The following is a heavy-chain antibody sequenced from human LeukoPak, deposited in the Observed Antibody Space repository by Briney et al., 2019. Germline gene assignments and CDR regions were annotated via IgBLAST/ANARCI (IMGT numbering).Heavy chain of an antibody. CDR3: ASGGLGYCSSTSCSPFYMDV. D-gene: IGHD2-2*01. CDR2: ISSSSSNI. CDR1: GFTFSSYS. Sequence: GGSLRLSCAASGFTFSSYSMNWVRQAPGKGLEWVSSISSSSSNIYYADSVKGRFTISRDNAKNSLYLQMNSLRAEDTAVYYCASGGLGYCSSTSCSPFYMDVWGKGTTVTVSS. J-gene: IGHJ6*03. V-gene: IGHV3-21*01.